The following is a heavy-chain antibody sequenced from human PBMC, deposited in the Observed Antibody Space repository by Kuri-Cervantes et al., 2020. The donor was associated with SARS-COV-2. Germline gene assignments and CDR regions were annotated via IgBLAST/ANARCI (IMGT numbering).Heavy chain of an antibody. Sequence: SETLSLTCTVSGGSISSTSYYWGWTRQPPGKGLEWIGTIHHSGTTYYNPSLESRVTISVDTSQNLFSLELTSVSAADTAVYYCARPLAGGTGSSDAFDFWAKGHWSPSPQ. CDR1: GGSISSTSYY. CDR2: IHHSGTT. D-gene: IGHD3-10*01. J-gene: IGHJ3*01. V-gene: IGHV4-39*01. CDR3: ARPLAGGTGSSDAFDF.